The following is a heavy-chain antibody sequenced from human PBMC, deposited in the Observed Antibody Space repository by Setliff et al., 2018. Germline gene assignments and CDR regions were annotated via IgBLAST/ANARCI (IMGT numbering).Heavy chain of an antibody. CDR3: VRGLSDRVNWFAFDY. CDR1: GFTFNSYS. V-gene: IGHV3-21*06. J-gene: IGHJ4*02. CDR2: ISSTGSYK. D-gene: IGHD1-1*01. Sequence: GGSLRLSCAASGFTFNSYSINWVRQAPGKGLEWVSSISSTGSYKPYADSVRGRFTISRDNAKNSVDLQMSSLRPEDTAIYFCVRGLSDRVNWFAFDYWGQGTLVTVS.